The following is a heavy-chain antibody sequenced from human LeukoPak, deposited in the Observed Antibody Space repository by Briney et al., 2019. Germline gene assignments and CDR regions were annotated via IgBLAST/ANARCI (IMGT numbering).Heavy chain of an antibody. CDR3: ARDSSSGLVNY. J-gene: IGHJ4*02. Sequence: SETLSLTCTVSGGSISSYYWSWIRQPPGKGLEWIGYIYYSGSTNYNPSLKSRVTISVDTSKNQFSLKLSSVTAANTAVYYCARDSSSGLVNYWGQGTLVTVSS. CDR2: IYYSGST. V-gene: IGHV4-59*01. CDR1: GGSISSYY. D-gene: IGHD1-26*01.